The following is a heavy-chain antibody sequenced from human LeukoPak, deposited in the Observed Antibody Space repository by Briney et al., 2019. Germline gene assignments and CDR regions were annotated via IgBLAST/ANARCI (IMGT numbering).Heavy chain of an antibody. V-gene: IGHV4-34*01. Sequence: SETLSLTCAVYGGSFSGYYWSWIRQPPRKGLEWIGEINHSGSTNYNPSLKSRVTISVDTSKNQFSLKLSSVTAADTAVYYCARGRRNSSSWYRDRGWFDPWGQGTLVTVSS. CDR3: ARGRRNSSSWYRDRGWFDP. J-gene: IGHJ5*02. CDR2: INHSGST. D-gene: IGHD6-13*01. CDR1: GGSFSGYY.